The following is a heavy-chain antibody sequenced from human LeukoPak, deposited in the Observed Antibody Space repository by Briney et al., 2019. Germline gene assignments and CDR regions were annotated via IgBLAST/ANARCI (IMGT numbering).Heavy chain of an antibody. Sequence: SETLSLTCTVSGGSISSYYWSWIRQPPGKGLEWIGYIYYSGSTNYNPSLKSRVTISVDTSKNQFSLKLSSVTAADTAVYYCARESTYCSGGSCYSVADYWGQGTLVTVSS. CDR1: GGSISSYY. CDR3: ARESTYCSGGSCYSVADY. D-gene: IGHD2-15*01. J-gene: IGHJ4*02. V-gene: IGHV4-59*01. CDR2: IYYSGST.